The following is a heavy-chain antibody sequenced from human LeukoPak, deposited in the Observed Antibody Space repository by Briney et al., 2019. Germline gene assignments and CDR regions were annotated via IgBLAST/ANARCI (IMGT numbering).Heavy chain of an antibody. CDR2: ISYGGAT. V-gene: IGHV4-59*08. J-gene: IGHJ4*02. CDR1: GGSISSYY. D-gene: IGHD1-26*01. Sequence: SETLSLTCTVSGGSISSYYWSWIRQPPGKGLEWIGYISYGGATSYNPSLKRRVTVSVDSPKNRFSLRLSSLTAADTALYYCARHGGTLDYFDYWGPGSLVTVSS. CDR3: ARHGGTLDYFDY.